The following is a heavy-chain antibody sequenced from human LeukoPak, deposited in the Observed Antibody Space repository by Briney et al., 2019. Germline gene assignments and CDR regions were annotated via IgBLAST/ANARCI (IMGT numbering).Heavy chain of an antibody. CDR3: ARAEIGVVIT. D-gene: IGHD3-3*01. CDR1: GGSISSGSYY. J-gene: IGHJ4*02. V-gene: IGHV4-61*02. CDR2: IYTSGST. Sequence: SQTLSLTCTVSGGSISSGSYYWSWLRQPAGKGLEWIGRIYTSGSTNYNPSLKSRVTISVDTSKNQFSLKLSSVTAADTAVYYCARAEIGVVITWGQGTLVTVSS.